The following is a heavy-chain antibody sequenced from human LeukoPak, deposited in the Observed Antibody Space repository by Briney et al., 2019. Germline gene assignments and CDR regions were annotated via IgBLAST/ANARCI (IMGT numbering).Heavy chain of an antibody. CDR3: AREGLAAATNDY. D-gene: IGHD6-13*01. CDR2: IKQDGSEK. V-gene: IGHV3-7*01. J-gene: IGHJ4*02. CDR1: GFTFSDHY. Sequence: GGSLRLSCAASGFTFSDHYMDWVRQAPGKGLEWVANIKQDGSEKYYVDSVKGRFTISRGNAKNSLYLQMNSLRAEDTAVYYCAREGLAAATNDYWGQGTLVTVSS.